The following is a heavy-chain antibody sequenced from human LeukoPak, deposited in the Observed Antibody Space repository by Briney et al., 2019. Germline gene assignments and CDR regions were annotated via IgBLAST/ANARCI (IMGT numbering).Heavy chain of an antibody. Sequence: PSQTLSLTCTVSGGSISSGSYYWSWIRQPPGKGLEWIGYIYYSGSTNYNPSLKSRVTISVDTSKNQFSLKLSSVTAADTAVYYCARARADLYSSSSGLYYFDYWGQGTLVTVSS. J-gene: IGHJ4*02. CDR1: GGSISSGSYY. V-gene: IGHV4-61*01. CDR3: ARARADLYSSSSGLYYFDY. D-gene: IGHD6-6*01. CDR2: IYYSGST.